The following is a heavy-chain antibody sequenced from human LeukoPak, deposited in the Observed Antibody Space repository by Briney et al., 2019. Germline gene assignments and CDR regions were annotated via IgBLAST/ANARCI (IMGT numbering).Heavy chain of an antibody. Sequence: GGSLRLSCAASGFTFSSYAMSWVRQAPGKGLEWVAVISYDGSNKYYADSVKGRFTISRDNSKNTLYLQMNSLRAEDTAVYYCARDRLVYYDFWSGYYDYWGQGTLVTVSS. CDR2: ISYDGSNK. J-gene: IGHJ4*02. D-gene: IGHD3-3*01. CDR1: GFTFSSYA. CDR3: ARDRLVYYDFWSGYYDY. V-gene: IGHV3-30-3*01.